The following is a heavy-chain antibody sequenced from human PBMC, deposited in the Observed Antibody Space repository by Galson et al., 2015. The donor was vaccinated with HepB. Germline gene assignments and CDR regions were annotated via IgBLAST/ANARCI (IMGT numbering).Heavy chain of an antibody. CDR1: GFSLNTSGVG. Sequence: PALVKPTQTLTLTCTFSGFSLNTSGVGVGWIRQPPGKALEWLALIYWDDDKRYSPSLKSRLTITKDPSKNQVVLTMTNMDPVDTATYYCAHRPHDFWSGYYSRGWFDPWGQGTLVTVSS. J-gene: IGHJ5*02. CDR3: AHRPHDFWSGYYSRGWFDP. V-gene: IGHV2-5*02. D-gene: IGHD3-3*01. CDR2: IYWDDDK.